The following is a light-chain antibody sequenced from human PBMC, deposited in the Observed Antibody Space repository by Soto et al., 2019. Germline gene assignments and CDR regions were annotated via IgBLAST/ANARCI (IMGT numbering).Light chain of an antibody. J-gene: IGKJ2*01. CDR1: QSISSY. Sequence: DLQMTQSPSSLSASVGDRVTITCRASQSISSYLNWYQQKPGKAPKLLIYAASSLQSGVPSRFSGSGSGTDFTLTINSLQPEDFATYYCQQSYSTPMHTFGQGTKLEIK. CDR2: AAS. CDR3: QQSYSTPMHT. V-gene: IGKV1-39*01.